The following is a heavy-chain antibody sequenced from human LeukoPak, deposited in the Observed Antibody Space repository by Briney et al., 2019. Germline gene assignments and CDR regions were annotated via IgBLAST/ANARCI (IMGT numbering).Heavy chain of an antibody. CDR3: AKARGFCSGGSCYSPFDP. Sequence: GGSLRLSCAASGFSFSSYAMSWVRQAPGKGLEWVSGISGSGGSTYYADSVKGRFTISRDNSKNTLYVQMNSLRAEDTAVYYCAKARGFCSGGSCYSPFDPWGQGTLVTVSS. CDR1: GFSFSSYA. J-gene: IGHJ5*02. CDR2: ISGSGGST. V-gene: IGHV3-23*01. D-gene: IGHD2-15*01.